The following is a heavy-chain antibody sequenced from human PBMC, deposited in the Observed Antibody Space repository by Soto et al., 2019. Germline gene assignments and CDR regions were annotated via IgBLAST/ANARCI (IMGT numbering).Heavy chain of an antibody. CDR3: ARESEDLTSNFDY. CDR1: GFTFSSYW. CDR2: IKQDGSEK. J-gene: IGHJ4*02. V-gene: IGHV3-7*01. Sequence: GGSLRLSCAASGFTFSSYWMSWVRQAPGKGLEWVANIKQDGSEKYYVDSVKGRFTISRDNAKNSLYLEMNSLRAEDTAVYYCARESEDLTSNFDYWGQGTLVTVSS.